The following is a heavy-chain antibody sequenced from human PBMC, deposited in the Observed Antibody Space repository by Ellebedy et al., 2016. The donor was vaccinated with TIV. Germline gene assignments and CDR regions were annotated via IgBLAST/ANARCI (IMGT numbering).Heavy chain of an antibody. Sequence: ASVKVSCXASGYTFTSYDINWVRQATGQGLEWMGWMNPNSGNTGYAQKFQGRVTMTRNTSISTAYMELSSLRSEDTAVYYCARGLSLLWFGELKDYWGQGTLVTVSS. CDR1: GYTFTSYD. J-gene: IGHJ4*02. V-gene: IGHV1-8*01. CDR3: ARGLSLLWFGELKDY. D-gene: IGHD3-10*01. CDR2: MNPNSGNT.